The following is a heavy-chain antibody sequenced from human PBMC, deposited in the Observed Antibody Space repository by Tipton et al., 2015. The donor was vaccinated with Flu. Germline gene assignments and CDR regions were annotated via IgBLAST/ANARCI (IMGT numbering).Heavy chain of an antibody. D-gene: IGHD3-10*01. J-gene: IGHJ4*02. Sequence: SLRLSCAASGFTFSSHAMGWVRQAPGKGLEWVSAISGTGAGNRYYADSVEGRFTIFRDNSKNTLYLQMISLRAEDTAVYYCAKFGGLQWFGFFFDYWGQGILVTVSS. CDR2: ISGTGAGNR. CDR3: AKFGGLQWFGFFFDY. V-gene: IGHV3-23*01. CDR1: GFTFSSHA.